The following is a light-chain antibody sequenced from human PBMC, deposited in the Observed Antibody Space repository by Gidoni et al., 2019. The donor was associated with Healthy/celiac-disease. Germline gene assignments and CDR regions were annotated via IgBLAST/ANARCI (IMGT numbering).Light chain of an antibody. CDR1: QSISSW. V-gene: IGKV1-5*03. CDR2: KAS. CDR3: QQYNTYKT. J-gene: IGKJ1*01. Sequence: DIQMTQSPSTLSASVGDRVTITCRASQSISSWLAWYQQKPGKDPKLLIYKASSLESGVPSRFRGSGSGTEFTLTISSLQPDDFATYYCQQYNTYKTFGQGTKVEIK.